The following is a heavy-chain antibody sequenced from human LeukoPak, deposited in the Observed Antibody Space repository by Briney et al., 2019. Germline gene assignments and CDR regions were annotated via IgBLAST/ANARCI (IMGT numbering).Heavy chain of an antibody. Sequence: GGSLRLSCAASGFTFSSYSMNWVRQAPGKGLEWVSSISSSSSYIYYADSLKGRFTISRDNAKNSLYLQMNSLRAEDTAVYYCASSFYGSGSYSFDYWGQGTLVTVSS. D-gene: IGHD3-10*01. CDR3: ASSFYGSGSYSFDY. CDR1: GFTFSSYS. V-gene: IGHV3-21*01. J-gene: IGHJ4*02. CDR2: ISSSSSYI.